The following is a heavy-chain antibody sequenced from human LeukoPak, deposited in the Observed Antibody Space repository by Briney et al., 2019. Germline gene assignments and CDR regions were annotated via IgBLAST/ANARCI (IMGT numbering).Heavy chain of an antibody. CDR3: ARVLAWLDTAMDDY. CDR1: GGSISSSSYY. D-gene: IGHD5-18*01. J-gene: IGHJ4*02. Sequence: SETLSLTCTVSGGSISSSSYYWGWIRQPPGKGLEWIGSIYYSGSTNYNPSLKSRVTISVDTSKNQFSLKLSSVTAADTAVYYCARVLAWLDTAMDDYWGQGTLVTVSS. CDR2: IYYSGST. V-gene: IGHV4-39*07.